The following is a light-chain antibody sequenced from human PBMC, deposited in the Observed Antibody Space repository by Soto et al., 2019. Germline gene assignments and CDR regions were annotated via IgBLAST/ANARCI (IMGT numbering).Light chain of an antibody. J-gene: IGLJ2*01. CDR1: SSKIGAGYD. CDR2: GNS. Sequence: QSVLTQPPSVSGAPGQRVTISCTGRSSKIGAGYDVHWYQQLPGTAPKLLIYGNSNRPSGVPDRFSGSKSGTSASLAITGLQAEDEADYYCQSYDSSLIGVVFGGGTKLTVL. V-gene: IGLV1-40*01. CDR3: QSYDSSLIGVV.